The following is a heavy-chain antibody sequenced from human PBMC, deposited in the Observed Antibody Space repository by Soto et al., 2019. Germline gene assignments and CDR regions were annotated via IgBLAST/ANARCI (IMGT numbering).Heavy chain of an antibody. V-gene: IGHV3-66*01. CDR3: ARDTYDDY. CDR2: IYSGGRT. D-gene: IGHD3-3*01. Sequence: EVQLVESGGGLVQPGGSLRLSCAASGVTVSNNYMSWVRQAPGKGLEWVSVIYSGGRTYYADSAKGRFIISRDSSKNTLYLQMNSLRAEDTAVYYCARDTYDDYRGQGTLVTVSS. J-gene: IGHJ4*02. CDR1: GVTVSNNY.